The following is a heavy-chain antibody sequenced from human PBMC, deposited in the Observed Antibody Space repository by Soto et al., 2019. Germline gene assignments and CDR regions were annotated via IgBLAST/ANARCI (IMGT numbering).Heavy chain of an antibody. Sequence: EVQLVESGGGLVQPGGSLRLSCAASGFTVSNNYINWVRQAPGKGLEWVSVIYSGGSTYYADSVKGRFTISRDNSKNTLYLQMNSLRAEDTAVYYCARGGPPTSHWFDPWGQGTLVTVSS. CDR3: ARGGPPTSHWFDP. CDR2: IYSGGST. V-gene: IGHV3-66*01. CDR1: GFTVSNNY. J-gene: IGHJ5*02. D-gene: IGHD1-26*01.